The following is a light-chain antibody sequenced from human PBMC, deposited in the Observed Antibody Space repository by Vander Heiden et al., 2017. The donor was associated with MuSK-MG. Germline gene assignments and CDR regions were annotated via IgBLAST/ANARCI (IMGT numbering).Light chain of an antibody. Sequence: EIVLTQSPATLSLSPGERATLSCRAGQSVSSYLAWYQQKPGQAPRLLIYGASNRATGIPARFSGSGSGTDFTLTISSLEPEDFAVYYCQQRSNGSPLTFGGGTKMEIK. CDR1: QSVSSY. J-gene: IGKJ4*01. V-gene: IGKV3-11*01. CDR3: QQRSNGSPLT. CDR2: GAS.